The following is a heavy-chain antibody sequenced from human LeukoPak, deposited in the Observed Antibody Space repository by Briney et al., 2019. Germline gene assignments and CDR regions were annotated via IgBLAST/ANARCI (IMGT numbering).Heavy chain of an antibody. CDR2: ISSSSSYI. V-gene: IGHV3-21*01. CDR1: GFTFSSYS. J-gene: IGHJ3*02. CDR3: ARDDQGAFDI. Sequence: SGGSLRLSCAASGFTFSSYSMNWVRQAPGKGLEWVSSISSSSSYIYYADSVKGRFTISRDSAKNSLYLQMNSLRAEDTAVYYCARDDQGAFDIWGQGTMVTVSS.